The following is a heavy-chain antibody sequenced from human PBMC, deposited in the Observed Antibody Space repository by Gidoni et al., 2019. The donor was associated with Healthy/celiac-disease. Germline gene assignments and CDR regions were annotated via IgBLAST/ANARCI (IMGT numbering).Heavy chain of an antibody. Sequence: QVQLQQWGAGLLKPSETRSLTCAVYGGSFSGYYWSWVRQPPGKGLEWIGEINHSGSTNYNPSLKSRVTISVDTSKNQFSLKLSSVTAADTAVYYCARWLGSGWYYWGQGTLVTVSS. D-gene: IGHD6-19*01. V-gene: IGHV4-34*01. CDR1: GGSFSGYY. CDR3: ARWLGSGWYY. CDR2: INHSGST. J-gene: IGHJ4*02.